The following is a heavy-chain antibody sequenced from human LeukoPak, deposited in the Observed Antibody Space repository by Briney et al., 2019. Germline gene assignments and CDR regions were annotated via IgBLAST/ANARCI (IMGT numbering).Heavy chain of an antibody. D-gene: IGHD3-16*01. Sequence: PTGGSLRLSCAASGFTFSTYGMHWVRQAPGKGLEWVAFIRYDGNNKYYADSVKGRFTISRDNSKNMLYLEMKSLRPEDTAVYYCAKNVPDYIWGNYLDYWGQGTLVTVSS. J-gene: IGHJ4*02. CDR2: IRYDGNNK. CDR1: GFTFSTYG. V-gene: IGHV3-30*02. CDR3: AKNVPDYIWGNYLDY.